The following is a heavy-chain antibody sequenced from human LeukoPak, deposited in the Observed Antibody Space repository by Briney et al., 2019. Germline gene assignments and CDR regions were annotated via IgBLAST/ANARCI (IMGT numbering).Heavy chain of an antibody. V-gene: IGHV4-30-4*01. CDR3: ARDVGTMIVVAAFGYFDL. Sequence: PSETLSLTCTVSGGSISSGDSYWSWIRQPPGKGLEWIGYIYYSGSTYYNPSLKSRVTISVDTSKSQFSLKLSSVTAADTAVYYCARDVGTMIVVAAFGYFDLWGRGTLVTVSS. CDR2: IYYSGST. CDR1: GGSISSGDSY. J-gene: IGHJ2*01. D-gene: IGHD3-22*01.